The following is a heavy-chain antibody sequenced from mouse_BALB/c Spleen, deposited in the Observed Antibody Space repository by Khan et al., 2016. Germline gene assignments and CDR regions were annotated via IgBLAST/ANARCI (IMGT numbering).Heavy chain of an antibody. D-gene: IGHD2-14*01. J-gene: IGHJ3*01. CDR1: GFTFSTYG. Sequence: EVELVESGGDLVKPGGSLNLSCAASGFTFSTYGVSWVRQTPDKRLEWVATISSGGSYPYYPDSVKGRFTISSDNAKNTLYLQMSSLKSADTAMYYCARQDRSDGGFAYWGQGTLVTVSA. CDR3: ARQDRSDGGFAY. CDR2: ISSGGSYP. V-gene: IGHV5-6*01.